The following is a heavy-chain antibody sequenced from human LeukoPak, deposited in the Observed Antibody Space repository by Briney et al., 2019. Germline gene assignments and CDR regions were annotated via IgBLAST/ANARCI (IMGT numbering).Heavy chain of an antibody. J-gene: IGHJ3*02. CDR2: IGSSGRTI. CDR1: GFTFSDYY. V-gene: IGHV3-11*04. D-gene: IGHD6-19*01. Sequence: GGSLRLSCAASGFTFSDYYMSWIRQAPGKGLEWVSYIGSSGRTIYYADSVKGRFTISRDDAKNSLYLQMNSLRAEDTAVYYCARDGKAVAVAFDIWGQGTMVTVPS. CDR3: ARDGKAVAVAFDI.